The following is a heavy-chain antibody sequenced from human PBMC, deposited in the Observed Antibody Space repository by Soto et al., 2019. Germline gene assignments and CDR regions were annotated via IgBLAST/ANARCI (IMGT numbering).Heavy chain of an antibody. CDR1: GYGFTSFA. V-gene: IGHV1-3*01. CDR2: INAGNGIT. CDR3: ARDHYSDSRSFDT. D-gene: IGHD3-22*01. Sequence: ASLKVSCRASGYGFTSFALHWVRQAPGQSLEWMGWINAGNGITKYSQKFQGRVAITRDTSANTAYLGLSSLRSEDTAVYFCARDHYSDSRSFDTCGQGTVVTGAS. J-gene: IGHJ5*02.